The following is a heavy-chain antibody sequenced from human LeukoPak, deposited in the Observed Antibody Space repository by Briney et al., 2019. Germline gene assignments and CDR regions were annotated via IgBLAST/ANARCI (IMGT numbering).Heavy chain of an antibody. V-gene: IGHV4-4*02. D-gene: IGHD6-19*01. Sequence: WVRQPPGKGLEWIGEIYRSGTTNYKPSLKSRVTISLDKSRNHFSLKLTSVTAADSAVYYCARRSPYSTGWSSYFDYGGQGALVTVSS. CDR2: IYRSGTT. J-gene: IGHJ4*02. CDR3: ARRSPYSTGWSSYFDY.